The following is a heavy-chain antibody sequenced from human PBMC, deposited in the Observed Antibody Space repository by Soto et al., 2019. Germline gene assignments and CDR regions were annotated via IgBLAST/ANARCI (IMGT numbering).Heavy chain of an antibody. CDR3: AREDGTVTTAEDAFDI. J-gene: IGHJ3*02. CDR1: GYTLTELS. Sequence: GASVKVSCKVSGYTLTELSMHWVRQAPGKGLEWMGGFDPEDGETIYAQKFQGRVTITRDTSASTAYMELSSLRSEDTTVYYCAREDGTVTTAEDAFDIWGQGTMVTVSS. D-gene: IGHD4-17*01. V-gene: IGHV1-24*01. CDR2: FDPEDGET.